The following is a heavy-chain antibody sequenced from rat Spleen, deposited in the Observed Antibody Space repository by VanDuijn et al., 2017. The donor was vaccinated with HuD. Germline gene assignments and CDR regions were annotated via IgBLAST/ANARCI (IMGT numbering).Heavy chain of an antibody. Sequence: EVQLVESGGGLVQPGRSLKLSCAASGFTFSNYVMAWVRQAPTKGLEWVASISTGGGNTYYRDSVKGRFTISRDNAKSSLYLQMDSLRSGDTASYYCVRHGYTRYYFDYWGQGVMVTVSS. V-gene: IGHV5-25*01. CDR2: ISTGGGNT. J-gene: IGHJ2*01. CDR1: GFTFSNYV. CDR3: VRHGYTRYYFDY. D-gene: IGHD1-9*01.